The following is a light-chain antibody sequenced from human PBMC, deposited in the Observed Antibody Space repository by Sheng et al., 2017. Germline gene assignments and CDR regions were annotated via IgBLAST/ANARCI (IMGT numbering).Light chain of an antibody. Sequence: QSALTQPPSASGSPGQSVTISCTGTSSDVGGYNYVSWYQQRPGKAPQLLIYEVNKRPSGVSDRFSASKSDNTASLTVSGLQAEDEADYYCSSYAVSNKFVFGTGTKVTVL. CDR2: EVN. CDR1: SSDVGGYNY. CDR3: SSYAVSNKFV. J-gene: IGLJ1*01. V-gene: IGLV2-8*01.